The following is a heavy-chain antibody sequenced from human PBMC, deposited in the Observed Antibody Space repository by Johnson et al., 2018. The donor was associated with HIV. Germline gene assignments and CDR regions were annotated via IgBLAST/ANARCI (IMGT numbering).Heavy chain of an antibody. CDR1: GFTFSRYW. D-gene: IGHD2-21*01. Sequence: MQLVESGGGLVQPGGSLRLSCAASGFTFSRYWMEWVRQAPGKGLVWVSRIKSDGSSTAYADSVKDRFTISRDNAKNSLYLQMNSLRAEDTAVYYCARDWVIGDAFDIWGQGTKVTVSS. CDR3: ARDWVIGDAFDI. CDR2: IKSDGSST. V-gene: IGHV3-74*01. J-gene: IGHJ3*02.